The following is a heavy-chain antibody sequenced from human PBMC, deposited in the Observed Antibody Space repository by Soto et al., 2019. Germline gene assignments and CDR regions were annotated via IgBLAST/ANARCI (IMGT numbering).Heavy chain of an antibody. CDR1: GFTVSAFY. Sequence: EVQLVESGGGLVQPGGSLRLSCAASGFTVSAFYMTWVRQAPGKGLEWVSVISSGGSTYYADSVKGRFTISRDNSKNPCYLERNGRGAGETVGNYGARVTWEGVSVFGQGGQGTLVTVSS. CDR3: ARVTWEGVSVFGQ. J-gene: IGHJ4*02. CDR2: ISSGGST. V-gene: IGHV3-66*01. D-gene: IGHD3-3*01.